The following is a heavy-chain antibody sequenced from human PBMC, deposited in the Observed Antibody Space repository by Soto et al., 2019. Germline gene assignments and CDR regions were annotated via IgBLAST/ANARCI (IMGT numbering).Heavy chain of an antibody. J-gene: IGHJ6*02. D-gene: IGHD2-15*01. V-gene: IGHV4-30-4*01. CDR3: AREYCSGGSCYWAQLKVGRYGMDV. CDR1: GGSISSGDYY. CDR2: IYYSGST. Sequence: QVQLQESGPGLVKPSQTLSLTCTVSGGSISSGDYYWSWIRQPPGKRLEWIGYIYYSGSTYYNPSLKSRVTISVDTSKNRFSLKLSSVTGADTAVYYCAREYCSGGSCYWAQLKVGRYGMDVWGQGTTVTVSS.